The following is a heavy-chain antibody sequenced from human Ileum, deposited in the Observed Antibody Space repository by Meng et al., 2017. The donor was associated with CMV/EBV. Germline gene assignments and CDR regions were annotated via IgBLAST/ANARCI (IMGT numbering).Heavy chain of an antibody. CDR3: ARFRIAALGNLFDP. Sequence: HPQESGPGRGKPSQTLSRSCTVSCASISNGDSFWSWIRQPPGKGLEWIGYIFFSGNTYYNPSLNNRVIISIDTPRNQFSLKVDSVTAADTAVYYCARFRIAALGNLFDPWGHGTLVTVSS. D-gene: IGHD6-13*01. V-gene: IGHV4-30-4*08. CDR1: CASISNGDSF. J-gene: IGHJ5*02. CDR2: IFFSGNT.